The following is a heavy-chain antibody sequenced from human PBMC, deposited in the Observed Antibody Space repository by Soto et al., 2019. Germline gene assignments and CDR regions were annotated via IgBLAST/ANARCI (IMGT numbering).Heavy chain of an antibody. CDR2: IMPVFPTP. J-gene: IGHJ6*03. D-gene: IGHD1-1*01. V-gene: IGHV1-69*12. CDR1: GGTFSTYA. Sequence: VQLVQSGAEVKKPGSSVKVSCKASGGTFSTYAISWVRQAPGQGLEWVGGIMPVFPTPDYAQKFQGRVIISADESMTTAYLELTSLRTDDTAGYYCAIDKERLQLGGNYSYLLVVWGQGTAITGSS. CDR3: AIDKERLQLGGNYSYLLVV.